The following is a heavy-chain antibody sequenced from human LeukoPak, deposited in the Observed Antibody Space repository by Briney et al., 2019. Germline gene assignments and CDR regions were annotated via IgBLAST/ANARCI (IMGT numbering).Heavy chain of an antibody. Sequence: GGSLRLSCAASGFTFSSYAMSWVRQAPGKGLEGVSAISGSGGSTYYAASVKRRFTISRDNSKNTLYLQVNSLRAEDTAVYYCATEGSYYDILTGYSNPTNYWGQGTLVTVSS. CDR2: ISGSGGST. CDR3: ATEGSYYDILTGYSNPTNY. J-gene: IGHJ4*02. CDR1: GFTFSSYA. D-gene: IGHD3-9*01. V-gene: IGHV3-23*01.